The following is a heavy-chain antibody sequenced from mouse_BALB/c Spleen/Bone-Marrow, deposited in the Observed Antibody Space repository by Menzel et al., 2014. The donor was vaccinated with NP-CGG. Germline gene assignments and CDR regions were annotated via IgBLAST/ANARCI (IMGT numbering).Heavy chain of an antibody. D-gene: IGHD1-1*01. CDR3: ARHYYGSSDAMDY. CDR1: GYTFTNYW. CDR2: YFPGTGTT. V-gene: IGHV1S132*01. J-gene: IGHJ4*01. Sequence: VQLQQSGAELVKPGASVKLSCKTSGYTFTNYWIQWVKQRPGQGLGGLERYFPGTGTTYYNEKFKGKATLTIDTSSSTAYMQLSSLTSEDSAVYFCARHYYGSSDAMDYWGQGTSVTVSS.